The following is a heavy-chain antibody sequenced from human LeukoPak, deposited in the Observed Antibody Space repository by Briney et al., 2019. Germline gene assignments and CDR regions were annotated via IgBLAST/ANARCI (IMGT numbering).Heavy chain of an antibody. V-gene: IGHV1-2*02. D-gene: IGHD4-17*01. CDR2: INPNSGGT. Sequence: ASVKVSCKASGYTFTAYYMHWVRQAPGQGLEWMGWINPNSGGTDYAQKFQGRVTMTRDTSISTAYMELRRLRSDDTAVYYCARRSDYGSNWLDPWGQGTLVSVSS. J-gene: IGHJ5*02. CDR1: GYTFTAYY. CDR3: ARRSDYGSNWLDP.